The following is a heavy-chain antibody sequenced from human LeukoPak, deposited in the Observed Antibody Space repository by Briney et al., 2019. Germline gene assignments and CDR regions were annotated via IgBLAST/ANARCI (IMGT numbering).Heavy chain of an antibody. CDR1: GDSVSSNSAT. J-gene: IGHJ4*02. CDR3: VRGRDTAMGS. D-gene: IGHD5-18*01. V-gene: IGHV6-1*01. Sequence: SQTLSLTCAISGDSVSSNSATWTWIRQSPSRGLEWLGRTYYRSKWKNDYAVSVKSRITFNPDTSKNQFSLQLNSVTPEDTAVYYCVRGRDTAMGSWGQGTLVTVSS. CDR2: TYYRSKWKN.